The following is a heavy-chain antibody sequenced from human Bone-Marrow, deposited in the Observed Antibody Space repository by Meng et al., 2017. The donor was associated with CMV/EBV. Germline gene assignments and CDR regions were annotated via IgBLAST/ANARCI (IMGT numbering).Heavy chain of an antibody. CDR1: GFSFSDSW. CDR2: INQDGNEK. J-gene: IGHJ1*01. V-gene: IGHV3-7*01. Sequence: GGSLRLSCAASGFSFSDSWMSWVRQAPGKGLEWVANINQDGNEKKYVDSVKGRLIISRDNAKNALFLQMNSLRVEDTAVYYCTSPLGTVIWGQGTLVTVSS. CDR3: TSPLGTVI. D-gene: IGHD1-1*01.